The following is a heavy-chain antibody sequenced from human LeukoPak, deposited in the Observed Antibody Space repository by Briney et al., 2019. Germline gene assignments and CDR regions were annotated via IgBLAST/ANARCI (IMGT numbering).Heavy chain of an antibody. V-gene: IGHV4-4*02. Sequence: SETLSLTCAVSGGSISSSNWWSWVRQPPGKGLEWIGEINHCGSTNYNPSLKIRVTISVDTSKNQFSLKLSSVTAADTAVYYCARGGRPTRPFYCSSTSCPKPPGERATATYYYYGMDVWGQGTTVTVSS. CDR3: ARGGRPTRPFYCSSTSCPKPPGERATATYYYYGMDV. D-gene: IGHD2-2*01. CDR1: GGSISSSNW. J-gene: IGHJ6*02. CDR2: INHCGST.